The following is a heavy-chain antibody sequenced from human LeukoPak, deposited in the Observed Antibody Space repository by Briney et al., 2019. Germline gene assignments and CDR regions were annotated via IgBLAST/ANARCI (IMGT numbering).Heavy chain of an antibody. Sequence: GGSLRLSCAASGFTFSSYSMTWVRQAPGKGLEWVSSISSSSSYIYYADSVKGRLTISRDNAKNSLYLQMNSLRAEDTAVYYCARGIAVARFDYWGQGTLVTVSS. CDR1: GFTFSSYS. CDR3: ARGIAVARFDY. J-gene: IGHJ4*02. CDR2: ISSSSSYI. D-gene: IGHD6-19*01. V-gene: IGHV3-21*01.